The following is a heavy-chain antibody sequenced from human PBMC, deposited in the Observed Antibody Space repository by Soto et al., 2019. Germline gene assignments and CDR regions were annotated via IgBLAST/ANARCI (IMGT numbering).Heavy chain of an antibody. D-gene: IGHD3-3*01. J-gene: IGHJ4*02. CDR3: AKLIGVVTNFDY. Sequence: GGSLRLSCAASGFTFSSYAMSWVRQAPGKGLEWVSAISGSGSSTYYADSVKGRFTISRDNSKNTLYLQMNSLRAEDTAVYYCAKLIGVVTNFDYWGQGTLVTVSS. V-gene: IGHV3-23*01. CDR1: GFTFSSYA. CDR2: ISGSGSST.